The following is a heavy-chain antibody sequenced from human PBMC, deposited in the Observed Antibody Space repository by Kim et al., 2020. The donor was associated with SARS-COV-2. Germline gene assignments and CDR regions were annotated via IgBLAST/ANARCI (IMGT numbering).Heavy chain of an antibody. D-gene: IGHD3-16*01. J-gene: IGHJ4*02. CDR2: IWYDGSNK. CDR1: GFTFSSYG. Sequence: GGSLRLSCAASGFTFSSYGMHWVRQAPGKGLEWVAVIWYDGSNKYYADSVKGRFTISRDNSKNTLYLQMNSLRAEDTAVHYCAKDGHDLPFDYWGQGTLVTVSS. V-gene: IGHV3-33*06. CDR3: AKDGHDLPFDY.